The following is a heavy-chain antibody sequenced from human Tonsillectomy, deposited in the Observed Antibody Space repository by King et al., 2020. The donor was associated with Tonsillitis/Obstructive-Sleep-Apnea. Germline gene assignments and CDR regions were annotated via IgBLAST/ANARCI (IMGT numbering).Heavy chain of an antibody. V-gene: IGHV4-59*01. CDR1: GGSISSYP. CDR3: ARGGIEYSGSFWFDP. CDR2: ILYSGST. Sequence: QLQESGPGLVKPSETLSLTCTVSGGSISSYPWSWIRQPPGKGLEWIGHILYSGSTNYNPFLRSRVTMSVDTSGNQFSLKLNSVTAADTAIYYCARGGIEYSGSFWFDPWGQGTLVTVSS. J-gene: IGHJ5*02. D-gene: IGHD6-6*01.